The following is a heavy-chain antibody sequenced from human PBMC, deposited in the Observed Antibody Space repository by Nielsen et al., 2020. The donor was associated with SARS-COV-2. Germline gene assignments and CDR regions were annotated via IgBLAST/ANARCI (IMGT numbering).Heavy chain of an antibody. V-gene: IGHV3-21*01. D-gene: IGHD6-19*01. J-gene: IGHJ6*02. Sequence: VRQAPGKGLEWVSSISSSSSYIYYADSVKGRFTISRDNAKNSLYLQMNSLRAEDTAVYYCARENWVEQWLVLDYYYGMDVWGQGTTVTVSS. CDR2: ISSSSSYI. CDR3: ARENWVEQWLVLDYYYGMDV.